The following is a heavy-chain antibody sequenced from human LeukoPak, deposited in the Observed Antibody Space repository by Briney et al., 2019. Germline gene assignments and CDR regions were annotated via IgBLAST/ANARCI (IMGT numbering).Heavy chain of an antibody. J-gene: IGHJ6*02. CDR3: ARGGRRDGTVSTYYFYAMDV. Sequence: GGSLRLSCVVSGFSFSDNVFHWVRQAPGKGLEWVTYLSYDGVNAFYADSVKGRFTISRDTAGGTVSLQMDNLRVEDTAVYYCARGGRRDGTVSTYYFYAMDVWGQGTTVTVSS. CDR1: GFSFSDNV. CDR2: LSYDGVNA. V-gene: IGHV3-30*04. D-gene: IGHD3-10*01.